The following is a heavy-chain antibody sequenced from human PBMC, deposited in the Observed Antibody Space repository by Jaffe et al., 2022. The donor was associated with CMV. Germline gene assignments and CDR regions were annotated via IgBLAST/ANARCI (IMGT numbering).Heavy chain of an antibody. Sequence: QVQLQESGPGLVKPSETLSLTCTVSGGSISSYYWSWIRQPPGKGLEWIGYIYYSGSTNYNPSLKSRVTISVDTSKNQFSLKLSSVTAADTAVYYCARDRRFSWEVDVWGKGTTVTVSS. J-gene: IGHJ6*04. D-gene: IGHD1-26*01. CDR2: IYYSGST. V-gene: IGHV4-59*01. CDR1: GGSISSYY. CDR3: ARDRRFSWEVDV.